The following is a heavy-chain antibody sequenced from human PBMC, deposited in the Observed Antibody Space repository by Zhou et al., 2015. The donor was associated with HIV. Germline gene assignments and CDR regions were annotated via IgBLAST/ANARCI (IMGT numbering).Heavy chain of an antibody. CDR2: INPNNGGT. Sequence: QVQLVQSGAEIKKTGVSVKVSCKASGYTFIDYYIHWVRQAPGQGLEWMAWINPNNGGTKYAEKFQGWVTVTRDTSINTVDMELNRLGSDDTAVYYCARDSTSGRMYNWFDPWGQGTLVTVSS. V-gene: IGHV1-2*04. CDR3: ARDSTSGRMYNWFDP. CDR1: GYTFIDYY. D-gene: IGHD6-19*01. J-gene: IGHJ5*02.